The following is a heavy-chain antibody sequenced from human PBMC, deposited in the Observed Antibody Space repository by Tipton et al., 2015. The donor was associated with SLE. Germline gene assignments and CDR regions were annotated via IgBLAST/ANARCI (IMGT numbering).Heavy chain of an antibody. CDR2: VRFDGSDT. J-gene: IGHJ3*02. CDR1: GFSFSNYG. Sequence: SLRLSCAASGFSFSNYGMHWVRQAPGKGLEWVAFVRFDGSDTYYGDSVKGRFSISRDNAKNTLYLQMNSLRAEDTAVYYCARGGTTVRTRDAFDIWGQGTIITVSS. V-gene: IGHV3-30*02. D-gene: IGHD4-11*01. CDR3: ARGGTTVRTRDAFDI.